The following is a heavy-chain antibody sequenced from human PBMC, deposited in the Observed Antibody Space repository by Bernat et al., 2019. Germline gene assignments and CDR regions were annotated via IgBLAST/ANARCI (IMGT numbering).Heavy chain of an antibody. CDR2: IYYSGST. D-gene: IGHD1-26*01. J-gene: IGHJ5*02. CDR1: GGSISSSSYY. V-gene: IGHV4-39*01. CDR3: AGQQVGWFDP. Sequence: QLQLQESGPGLVKPSETLSLTCTVSGGSISSSSYYWGWIRQPPGKGLEWIGSIYYSGSTYYNPSPKRRVTISVDTSKNQFSMKLSSVTAADTAVYYCAGQQVGWFDPWGQGTLVPVSS.